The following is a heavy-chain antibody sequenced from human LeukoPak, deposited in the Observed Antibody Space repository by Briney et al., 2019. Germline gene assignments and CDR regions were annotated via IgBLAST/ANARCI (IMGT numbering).Heavy chain of an antibody. J-gene: IGHJ4*02. V-gene: IGHV3-74*01. CDR3: ARRSSGSPPYYFGY. Sequence: GGSLRLSCAASGLTFSSYWMHWVRQAPGKGLVWVSRINSDRSSTSYADSVKGRFTISRDNAKNTLYLQMNSLRAEDTAVYYCARRSSGSPPYYFGYWGQGTLVTVSS. CDR1: GLTFSSYW. CDR2: INSDRSST. D-gene: IGHD1-26*01.